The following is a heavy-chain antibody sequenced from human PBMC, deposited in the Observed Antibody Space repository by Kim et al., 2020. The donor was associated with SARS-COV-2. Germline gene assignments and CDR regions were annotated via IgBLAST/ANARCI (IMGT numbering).Heavy chain of an antibody. D-gene: IGHD3-10*02. CDR3: ARDGMFGELFFWFDP. J-gene: IGHJ5*02. V-gene: IGHV3-30*07. Sequence: DSVKGRFTISRDNSKNTLYLQMNSLRAEDTAVYYCARDGMFGELFFWFDPWGQGTLVTVSS.